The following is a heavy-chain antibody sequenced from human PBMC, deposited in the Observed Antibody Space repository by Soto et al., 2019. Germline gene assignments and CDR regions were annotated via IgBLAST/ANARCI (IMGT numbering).Heavy chain of an antibody. CDR2: IYYSGST. CDR1: GGSISSYY. J-gene: IGHJ4*02. CDR3: ARDGKGDGYNFGNYYFDY. V-gene: IGHV4-59*01. D-gene: IGHD1-1*01. Sequence: NPSETLSLTCTVSGGSISSYYWSWIRQPPGKGLEWIGYIYYSGSTNYNPSLKGRVTISVDTSKNQFSLKLSSVTAADTAVYYCARDGKGDGYNFGNYYFDYWGQGTLVTVSS.